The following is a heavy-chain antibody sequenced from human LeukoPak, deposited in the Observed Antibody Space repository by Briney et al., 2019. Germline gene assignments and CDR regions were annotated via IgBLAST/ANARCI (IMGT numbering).Heavy chain of an antibody. CDR1: AYTFTIYD. V-gene: IGHV1-8*01. CDR2: MNPNSGNT. J-gene: IGHJ4*02. D-gene: IGHD6-19*01. CDR3: ARGEAGY. Sequence: ASVRVSCKASAYTFTIYDIDWVRQASGQGLEWMGWMNPNSGNTGYATKFQGRVTMTRNTSISTAYMELSGLRSEDTAVYYCARGEAGYWGQGTLVTVSS.